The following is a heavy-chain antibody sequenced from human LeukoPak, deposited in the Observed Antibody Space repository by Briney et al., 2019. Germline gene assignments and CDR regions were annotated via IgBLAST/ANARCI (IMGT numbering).Heavy chain of an antibody. D-gene: IGHD6-19*01. CDR3: ARGSQWLELD. Sequence: SETLSLTCTVSGGSISSGSYYWGWIRQPPGKGLEWIGGIYHSGSTYYNPSLKSRVTISVDTSKNQFSLKLSSVTAADTAVYYCARGSQWLELDLGQGTLVTVSS. V-gene: IGHV4-39*07. J-gene: IGHJ4*02. CDR1: GGSISSGSYY. CDR2: IYHSGST.